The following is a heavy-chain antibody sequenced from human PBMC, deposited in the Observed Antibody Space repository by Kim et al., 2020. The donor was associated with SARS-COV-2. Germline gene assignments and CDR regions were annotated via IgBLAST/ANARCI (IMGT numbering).Heavy chain of an antibody. CDR3: ARDTRMQGYAFDI. J-gene: IGHJ3*02. V-gene: IGHV3-48*02. Sequence: YADSVKGRFTISRDNAKNSLYLQMNSLRDEDTAVYYCARDTRMQGYAFDIWGQGTMVTVSS.